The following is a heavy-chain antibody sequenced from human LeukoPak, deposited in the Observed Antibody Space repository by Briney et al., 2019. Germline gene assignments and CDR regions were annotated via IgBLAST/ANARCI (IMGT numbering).Heavy chain of an antibody. CDR2: INKDGTKQ. D-gene: IGHD4-17*01. CDR1: GFTFTTYW. CDR3: VRFPTGFGF. Sequence: PGGSLRLSCAASGFTFTTYWMTWVRQAPGKGLEWVANINKDGTKQYYVDSVKGRFTISRDNAKNSLYLQMNGLRGDDTAIYYCVRFPTGFGFWGQGILVTVSS. V-gene: IGHV3-7*05. J-gene: IGHJ4*02.